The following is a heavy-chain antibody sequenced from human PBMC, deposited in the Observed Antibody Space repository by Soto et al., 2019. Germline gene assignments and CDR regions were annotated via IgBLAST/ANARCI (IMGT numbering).Heavy chain of an antibody. Sequence: LRLSCAASGFSFNDYCMHWVRQAPGKGLHCVALISYDGSITYYADSVKGRFTISRDISKNTLFLKMNSLKAEDRAVYYCAKDLSNWNTYYYCYTMDFWGQGTTVTVSS. V-gene: IGHV3-30*18. CDR3: AKDLSNWNTYYYCYTMDF. D-gene: IGHD1-20*01. CDR2: ISYDGSIT. CDR1: GFSFNDYC. J-gene: IGHJ6*01.